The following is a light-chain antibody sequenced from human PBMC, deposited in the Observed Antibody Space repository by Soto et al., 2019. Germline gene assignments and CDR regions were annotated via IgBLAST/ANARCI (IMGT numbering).Light chain of an antibody. J-gene: IGLJ2*01. CDR3: CSYAGSSSFRVL. Sequence: QSVLTQPRSVSGSPGQSVTISCTGTNSDVGTYNYVSWYQQHPGKAPKLIIYDVTKRPSGVPDRFSGSKSSNTASLIISGLQAADEAEYYCCCCSYAGSSSFRVLFGGGTQLTVL. V-gene: IGLV2-11*01. CDR1: NSDVGTYNY. CDR2: DVT.